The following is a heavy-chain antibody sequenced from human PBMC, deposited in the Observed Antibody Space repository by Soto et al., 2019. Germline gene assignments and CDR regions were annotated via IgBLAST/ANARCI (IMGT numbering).Heavy chain of an antibody. D-gene: IGHD1-1*01. CDR3: ARENGNWNTASDI. J-gene: IGHJ3*02. CDR2: IFYSGST. V-gene: IGHV4-61*01. CDR1: GGSINSGSFY. Sequence: QVQLQESGPGLVKPSETLSLICNVSGGSINSGSFYWSWIRQPPGKGLEWIGSIFYSGSTKYNPSLKSRATRLVAQSMRQLSLRISSVTASDTAVYFCARENGNWNTASDIGSQGTLVTVTS.